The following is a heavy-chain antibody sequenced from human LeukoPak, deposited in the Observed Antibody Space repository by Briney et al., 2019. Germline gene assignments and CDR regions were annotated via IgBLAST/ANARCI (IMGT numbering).Heavy chain of an antibody. J-gene: IGHJ3*02. Sequence: GGSLRLSCAASGFTVSSNYMSWVRQAPGKGLEWVSVIYSGGSTYYADSVKGRFTISRDNSKNTLYLQMNSLRAEDTAVCYCARMVGAIRFFDIWGQGTMVTVSS. D-gene: IGHD1-26*01. CDR3: ARMVGAIRFFDI. V-gene: IGHV3-53*01. CDR2: IYSGGST. CDR1: GFTVSSNY.